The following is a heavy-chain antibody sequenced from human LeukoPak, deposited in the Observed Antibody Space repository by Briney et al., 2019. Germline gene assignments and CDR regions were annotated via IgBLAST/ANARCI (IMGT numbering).Heavy chain of an antibody. Sequence: SETLSLTCTVSGGSISSYYWSWIRQPPGKGLEWIGYIYYSGSTNYNPSLKSRLTISVDTSKNQFSLKLSSVTAADTAVYYCARTITSSSWYDQWGQGTLVTVSS. CDR2: IYYSGST. J-gene: IGHJ5*02. CDR3: ARTITSSSWYDQ. CDR1: GGSISSYY. V-gene: IGHV4-59*01. D-gene: IGHD6-13*01.